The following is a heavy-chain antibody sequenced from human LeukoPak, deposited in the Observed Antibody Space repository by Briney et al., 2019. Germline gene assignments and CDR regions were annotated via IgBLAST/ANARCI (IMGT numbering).Heavy chain of an antibody. J-gene: IGHJ3*02. D-gene: IGHD3-22*01. CDR3: ARHAYYYDSSDAFDI. CDR1: GGSISSSSYY. CDR2: IYYSGST. Sequence: SETLSLTCTVSGGSISSSSYYWGWIRQPPGKGLEWIGSIYYSGSTYYNPSLKSRVTISVDTSKNQFSLKLSSVTAADTAVYYCARHAYYYDSSDAFDIWGQGTMVTVSS. V-gene: IGHV4-39*01.